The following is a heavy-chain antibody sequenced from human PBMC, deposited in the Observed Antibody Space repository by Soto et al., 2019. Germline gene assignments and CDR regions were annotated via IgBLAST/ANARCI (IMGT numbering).Heavy chain of an antibody. J-gene: IGHJ5*02. CDR3: AKDTMGYCSAGSCGNWFDP. V-gene: IGHV3-9*01. D-gene: IGHD2-15*01. Sequence: EVQLVESGGGLVHPGRSLRLSCAASGFNFDDTAMHWVRQAPGKGLEWVSGISWNGGTIGYADSVKGRFTISRDNAKNSLYLQMNSLRDEDTAFYYCAKDTMGYCSAGSCGNWFDPWGQGTLVTVSS. CDR2: ISWNGGTI. CDR1: GFNFDDTA.